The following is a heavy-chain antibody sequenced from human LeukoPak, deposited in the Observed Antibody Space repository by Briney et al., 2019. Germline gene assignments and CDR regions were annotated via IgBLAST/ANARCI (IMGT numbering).Heavy chain of an antibody. CDR2: IYWDDDK. CDR3: AHRRVRMGDTYGSGSYDAFDI. CDR1: GFSLSTSGVG. V-gene: IGHV2-5*02. D-gene: IGHD3-10*01. Sequence: SGPTLLKPTQTLTLTCTFSGFSLSTSGVGVGWIRQPPGKALEWLALIYWDDDKRYSPSLKSRLTITKDTSKNQVVLTMTNMDPVDTATYYCAHRRVRMGDTYGSGSYDAFDIWGQGTMVTVSS. J-gene: IGHJ3*02.